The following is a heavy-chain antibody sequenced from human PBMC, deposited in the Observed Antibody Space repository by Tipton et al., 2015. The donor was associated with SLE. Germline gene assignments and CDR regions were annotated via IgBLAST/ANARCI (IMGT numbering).Heavy chain of an antibody. Sequence: TLSLTCTVSGGSISSYYWSWIRQPPGKGLEWIGYIYYSGSTNYNPSLKSRVTISVDTSKNQFSLKLSSATAADTAVYYCARAQAAPARTYYMDVWGKGTSVTVSS. D-gene: IGHD2-15*01. CDR3: ARAQAAPARTYYMDV. J-gene: IGHJ6*03. V-gene: IGHV4-59*01. CDR2: IYYSGST. CDR1: GGSISSYY.